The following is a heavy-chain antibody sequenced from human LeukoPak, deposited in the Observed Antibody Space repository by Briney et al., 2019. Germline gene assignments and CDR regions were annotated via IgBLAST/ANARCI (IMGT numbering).Heavy chain of an antibody. CDR2: INSDGSIT. D-gene: IGHD3-3*01. CDR3: ARDRAWNYFDY. CDR1: GFTFTTYW. Sequence: SGGSLRLSCAASGFTFTTYWMHWVRQAPGKGLVWVSHINSDGSITSYADSVKGRFTISRDNAKNTLYLQMDSLRAEDTAVYYCARDRAWNYFDYWGQGTLVTVSS. J-gene: IGHJ4*02. V-gene: IGHV3-74*01.